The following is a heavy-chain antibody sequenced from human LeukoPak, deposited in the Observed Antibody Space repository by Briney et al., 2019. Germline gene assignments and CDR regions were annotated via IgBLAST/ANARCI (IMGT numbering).Heavy chain of an antibody. CDR1: GFTFSSYW. CDR3: ARGGLTTGWYYFDP. Sequence: GGSLRLSCTASGFTFSSYWMSWVRQAPGKGLEWVANIKQGGFETYYLDSVKGRFTISRDNTKNSLYLEMNSLRVEDTAVYYCARGGLTTGWYYFDPWGQGALVTVSS. V-gene: IGHV3-7*01. D-gene: IGHD6-19*01. CDR2: IKQGGFET. J-gene: IGHJ4*02.